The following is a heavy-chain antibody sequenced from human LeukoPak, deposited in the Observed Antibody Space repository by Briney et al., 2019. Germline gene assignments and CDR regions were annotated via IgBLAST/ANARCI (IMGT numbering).Heavy chain of an antibody. CDR1: GFSFTNAW. V-gene: IGHV3-15*01. J-gene: IGHJ4*02. Sequence: GRSLRLSCVASGFSFTNAWMSWVRQAPGKGLEWVGHIKSSADGGTTDYAAPVKGRFIISRDDSKDTLYLQVNSLRTDDTAVYYCAKYDTSVNFDYWGQGTLVIVSS. CDR2: IKSSADGGTT. D-gene: IGHD3-22*01. CDR3: AKYDTSVNFDY.